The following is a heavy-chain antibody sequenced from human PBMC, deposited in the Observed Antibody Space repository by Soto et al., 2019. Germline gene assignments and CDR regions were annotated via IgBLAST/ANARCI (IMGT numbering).Heavy chain of an antibody. CDR3: TVWRSGNDFGAA. D-gene: IGHD3-10*01. V-gene: IGHV3-72*01. Sequence: EVQLVESGGGLVQPGGSLRLSCAASGFTFSDHYMDWVRQAPGNGLEWVGRSKNKADSYTTEYAESVKGRFTISRDGSKNSLFLQMNSLKTEDTAVYSCTVWRSGNDFGAAWGQGILVTVPS. CDR2: SKNKADSYTT. J-gene: IGHJ4*02. CDR1: GFTFSDHY.